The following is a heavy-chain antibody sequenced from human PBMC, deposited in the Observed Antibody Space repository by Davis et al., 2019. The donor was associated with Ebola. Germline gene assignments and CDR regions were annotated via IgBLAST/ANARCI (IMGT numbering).Heavy chain of an antibody. Sequence: MPGGSLRLSCTVSGGSISGYQWAWIRQPPGKGLEYVGHIFNSGTVTYNSALKSRVIISLDKSSTQFSLKLTSMTAADTAVYFCARDNMGSLDYWGQGMLVTVSS. D-gene: IGHD1-26*01. V-gene: IGHV4-59*01. CDR2: IFNSGTV. CDR1: GGSISGYQ. J-gene: IGHJ4*02. CDR3: ARDNMGSLDY.